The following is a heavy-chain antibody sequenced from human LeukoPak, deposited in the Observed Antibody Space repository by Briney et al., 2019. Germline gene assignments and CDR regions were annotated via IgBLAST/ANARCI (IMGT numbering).Heavy chain of an antibody. J-gene: IGHJ4*02. D-gene: IGHD3-22*01. V-gene: IGHV4-30-4*01. Sequence: SETLSLTCTVSGGSISSGDYYWSWIRQPPGKGLEWIGYIYYSGSTYYNPSLKSRVTISVDTSKNQFSLKLSSVTAADTAVYYCARGDESGYYYDSSGKVDYWGQGTLVTVSS. CDR1: GGSISSGDYY. CDR2: IYYSGST. CDR3: ARGDESGYYYDSSGKVDY.